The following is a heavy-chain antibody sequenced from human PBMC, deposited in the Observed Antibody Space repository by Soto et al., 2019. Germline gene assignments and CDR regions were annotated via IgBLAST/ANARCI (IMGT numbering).Heavy chain of an antibody. J-gene: IGHJ6*02. CDR3: ARRPKGTNYYYGMDV. D-gene: IGHD1-1*01. CDR2: IDPSDSYT. Sequence: PGESLKISCKGSGYSFTSYWISWVRQMPGKGLEWMGRIDPSDSYTNYSPSFQGHVTISADKSISTAYLQWSSLKASDTAMYYCARRPKGTNYYYGMDVWGQGTTVTV. CDR1: GYSFTSYW. V-gene: IGHV5-10-1*01.